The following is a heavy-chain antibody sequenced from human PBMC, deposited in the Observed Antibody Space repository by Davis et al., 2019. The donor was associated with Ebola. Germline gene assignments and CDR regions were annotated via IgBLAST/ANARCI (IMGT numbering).Heavy chain of an antibody. CDR2: IYYSGST. J-gene: IGHJ5*02. Sequence: PSETLSLTCTVSGGSISSYYWSWIRQPPGKGLEWIGYIYYSGSTNYNPSLKSRVTISVDTSKNQFSLKLSSVTAADTAVYYCARAFGKSSSTSWALTFDPWGQGTLVTVSS. D-gene: IGHD2-2*01. CDR1: GGSISSYY. CDR3: ARAFGKSSSTSWALTFDP. V-gene: IGHV4-59*01.